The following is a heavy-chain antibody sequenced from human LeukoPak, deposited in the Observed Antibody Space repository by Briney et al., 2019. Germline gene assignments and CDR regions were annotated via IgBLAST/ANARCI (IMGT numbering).Heavy chain of an antibody. Sequence: GGSLRLSCAASGFTFDDYAMHWVRQAPGKGLEWVSGISWNSGSIDYADSVKGRFTISRDNAKNSLYLQMNSLRAEDTALYYCAKDEGEVATVMGDDAFDIWGQGTMVTVSS. D-gene: IGHD5-12*01. J-gene: IGHJ3*02. CDR2: ISWNSGSI. CDR1: GFTFDDYA. V-gene: IGHV3-9*01. CDR3: AKDEGEVATVMGDDAFDI.